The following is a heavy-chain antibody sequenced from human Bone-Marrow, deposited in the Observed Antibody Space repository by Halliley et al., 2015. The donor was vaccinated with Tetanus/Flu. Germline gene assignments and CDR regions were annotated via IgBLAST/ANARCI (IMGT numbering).Heavy chain of an antibody. Sequence: EWIGRIYYSGRPNYNPPLGRRIPISVDPSKMRFYLGLSSVTASDTAVYFCARHGSPYYGMDVWGQGTTVTVSS. CDR2: IYYSGRP. CDR3: ARHGSPYYGMDV. V-gene: IGHV4-39*01. D-gene: IGHD1-1*01. J-gene: IGHJ6*02.